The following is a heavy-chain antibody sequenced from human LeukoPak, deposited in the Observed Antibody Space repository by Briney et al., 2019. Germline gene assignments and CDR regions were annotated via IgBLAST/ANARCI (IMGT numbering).Heavy chain of an antibody. CDR1: GGSISSYY. J-gene: IGHJ5*02. CDR2: IYYSGST. V-gene: IGHV4-59*12. CDR3: ARDHGGYAYNWFDP. Sequence: PSETLSLTCTVSGGSISSYYWSWIRQPPGKGLEWSGYIYYSGSTNYNPSLKSRVTISVDTSKNQFSLKLSSVTAADTAVYYCARDHGGYAYNWFDPWGQGTLVTVSS. D-gene: IGHD5-12*01.